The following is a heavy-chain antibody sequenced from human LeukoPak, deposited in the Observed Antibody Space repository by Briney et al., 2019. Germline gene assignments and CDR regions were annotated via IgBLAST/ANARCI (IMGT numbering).Heavy chain of an antibody. Sequence: SVKVSCKASGGTFSSYAISWVRQAPGQGLEWMGRIIPIFGTANYAQKFQGRVTITTDESTSTACMELSSLRSEDTAVYYCARDRGGESSSSKYNWFDPWGQGTLVTVSS. CDR3: ARDRGGESSSSKYNWFDP. V-gene: IGHV1-69*05. J-gene: IGHJ5*02. CDR1: GGTFSSYA. D-gene: IGHD6-6*01. CDR2: IIPIFGTA.